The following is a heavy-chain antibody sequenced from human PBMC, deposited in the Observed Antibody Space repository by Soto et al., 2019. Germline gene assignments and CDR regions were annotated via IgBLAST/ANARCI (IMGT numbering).Heavy chain of an antibody. J-gene: IGHJ4*02. CDR2: VNVDDST. CDR1: GFTFSSYA. CDR3: AKNYYLDN. Sequence: GGSLRLSCAASGFTFSSYAMSWVRQAPGKGLEWVSSVNVDDSTYYANSVKGRFTISRDNSKNTVNLQMNSLRAEDTAIYYCAKNYYLDNWAQGTLVTVSS. V-gene: IGHV3-23*01.